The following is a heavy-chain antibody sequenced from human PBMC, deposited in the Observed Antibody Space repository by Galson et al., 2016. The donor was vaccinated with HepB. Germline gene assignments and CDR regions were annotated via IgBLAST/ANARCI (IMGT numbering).Heavy chain of an antibody. CDR3: ARDRPSYGVHGDY. CDR1: GYTFTSYS. V-gene: IGHV1-46*01. Sequence: SVKVSCKASGYTFTSYSLHWVRQARGQGLEWMGIINPSGGSATYAQKFQGRVTMSSNTSTGTVYMELISMRSDDTGVYYCARDRPSYGVHGDYWGQGTLVTVSS. CDR2: INPSGGSA. J-gene: IGHJ4*02. D-gene: IGHD4-17*01.